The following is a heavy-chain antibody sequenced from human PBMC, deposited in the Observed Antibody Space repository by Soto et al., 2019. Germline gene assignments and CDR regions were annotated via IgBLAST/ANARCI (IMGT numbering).Heavy chain of an antibody. CDR3: AREVVDTPMVTYHYYCGMDV. CDR1: GFTFSDYY. CDR2: ISSGGTTI. D-gene: IGHD5-18*01. J-gene: IGHJ6*02. Sequence: QVQLVESGGGLVKPGGSLRLSCVASGFTFSDYYMRWIRQAPGKGLEWVSYISSGGTTIYYADSVKGRFTISRDNAKNSLYLQMNRLRAEDRAVYDAAREVVDTPMVTYHYYCGMDVWGQGTTVTVSS. V-gene: IGHV3-11*01.